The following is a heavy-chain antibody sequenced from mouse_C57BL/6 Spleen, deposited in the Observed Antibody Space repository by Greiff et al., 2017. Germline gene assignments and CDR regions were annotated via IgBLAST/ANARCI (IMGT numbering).Heavy chain of an antibody. Sequence: EVMLVESGGDLVKPGGSLKLSCAASGYTFSSYGMSWVRQTPDKRLEWVATISSGGSYTYYPDSVKGRFTISRDNAKNTLYLQMSSLKSEDTAMYYCARPRTGPDGYFDVWGTGTTVTVSS. J-gene: IGHJ1*03. CDR1: GYTFSSYG. D-gene: IGHD4-1*01. CDR3: ARPRTGPDGYFDV. CDR2: ISSGGSYT. V-gene: IGHV5-6*02.